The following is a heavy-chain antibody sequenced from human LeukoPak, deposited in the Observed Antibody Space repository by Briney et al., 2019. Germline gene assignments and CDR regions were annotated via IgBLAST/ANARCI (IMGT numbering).Heavy chain of an antibody. CDR2: IRYDGSNK. V-gene: IGHV3-30*02. D-gene: IGHD6-19*01. J-gene: IGHJ4*02. CDR3: AKDVAVAGWGDYYFDY. CDR1: GFTFSGYG. Sequence: PGGSLRLSCAASGFTFSGYGMHWVRQAPGKGLEWVAFIRYDGSNKYYADSVKGRLTISRDNSKNTLYLQMNSLRAEDTAVYYCAKDVAVAGWGDYYFDYWGQGTLVTVSS.